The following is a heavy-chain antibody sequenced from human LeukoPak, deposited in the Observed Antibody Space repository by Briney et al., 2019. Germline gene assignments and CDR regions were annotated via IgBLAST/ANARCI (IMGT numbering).Heavy chain of an antibody. J-gene: IGHJ3*02. V-gene: IGHV1-3*01. CDR2: INAGNGNT. CDR3: ARTTRSWYEDNDAFDI. D-gene: IGHD6-13*01. CDR1: AYTFTIYT. Sequence: ASAKVSCKASAYTFTIYTIHWVRQAPGQRLEWMGWINAGNGNTRYSQNFQGRVTITRDTSATTAYMEPSSLRSEDTAVYYCARTTRSWYEDNDAFDIWGQGTTVTVSS.